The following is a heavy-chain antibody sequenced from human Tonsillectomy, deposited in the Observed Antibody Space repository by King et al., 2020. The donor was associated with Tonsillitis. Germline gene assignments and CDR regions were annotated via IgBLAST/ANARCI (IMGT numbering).Heavy chain of an antibody. CDR2: ISDDGTNK. V-gene: IGHV3-33*05. D-gene: IGHD2-2*02. Sequence: VQLVESGGGVVQPGRSLRLSCAASGFTFSSYGIHWVRQAPGKGLEWVAVISDDGTNKYYADSVKGRFTISRDNSKTTLYLQMNSLRAEATAVYYCARDRDHYIFVYWGQGTLVTVSS. J-gene: IGHJ4*02. CDR1: GFTFSSYG. CDR3: ARDRDHYIFVY.